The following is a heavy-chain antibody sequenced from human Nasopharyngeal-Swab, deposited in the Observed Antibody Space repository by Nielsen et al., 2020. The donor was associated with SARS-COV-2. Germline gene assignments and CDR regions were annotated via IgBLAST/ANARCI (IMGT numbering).Heavy chain of an antibody. CDR2: VVPEDGEP. Sequence: VKVSCKVSGHTLTVLPIHWVRQAPGKGLEWMGTVVPEDGEPIYAQNFQGRVTMTEDTSTYTAYLELSSLRSEDTAVYYCASEGSGVFGVVIYAFDIWGPGTLVTVSS. D-gene: IGHD3-3*01. J-gene: IGHJ3*02. CDR1: GHTLTVLP. V-gene: IGHV1-24*01. CDR3: ASEGSGVFGVVIYAFDI.